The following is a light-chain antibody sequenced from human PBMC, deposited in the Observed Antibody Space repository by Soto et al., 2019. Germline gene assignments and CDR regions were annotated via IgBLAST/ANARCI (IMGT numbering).Light chain of an antibody. V-gene: IGKV3-15*01. CDR1: QSVSSN. Sequence: EIVMTQSPATLSVSPGERATLSCRAGQSVSSNLAWYQHKPGQTPRLLIYDTSTRATGVPTRFSGSRSGAEFTLTINSLQSEDFAVYYCQPYNNWPLTFGGGTKV. J-gene: IGKJ4*01. CDR3: QPYNNWPLT. CDR2: DTS.